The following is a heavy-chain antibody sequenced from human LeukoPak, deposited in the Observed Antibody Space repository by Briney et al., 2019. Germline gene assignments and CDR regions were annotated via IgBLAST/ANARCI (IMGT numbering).Heavy chain of an antibody. J-gene: IGHJ4*02. V-gene: IGHV3-30*02. D-gene: IGHD3-10*01. CDR1: GFTFSSYG. Sequence: GGSLRLSCAASGFTFSSYGMHWVRQAPGKGLEWVAFIRYDGSNKYYADSVKGRFTISRDNSKNTLYLQMNSLRAEDTAVYYCAKDDRWLGELLYRRLFDYWGQGTLVTVSS. CDR3: AKDDRWLGELLYRRLFDY. CDR2: IRYDGSNK.